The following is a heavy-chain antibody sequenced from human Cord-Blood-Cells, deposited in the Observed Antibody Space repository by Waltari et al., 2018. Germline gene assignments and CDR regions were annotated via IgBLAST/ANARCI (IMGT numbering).Heavy chain of an antibody. V-gene: IGHV4-38-2*01. CDR2: IYHSGST. CDR1: GYSISSGYY. D-gene: IGHD4-4*01. J-gene: IGHJ6*02. CDR3: ARDRLHGRYYYGMDV. Sequence: QVQLQESGPGLVKPSETLSLTCAVSGYSISSGYYWGWIRQPPGKGLEWIGSIYHSGSTYYSPSRKSRVTISVDTSKNQFSLKLSSVTAADTAGYYCARDRLHGRYYYGMDVWGQGTTVTVSS.